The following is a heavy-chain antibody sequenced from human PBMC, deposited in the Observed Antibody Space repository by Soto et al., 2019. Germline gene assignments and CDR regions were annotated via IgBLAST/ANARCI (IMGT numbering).Heavy chain of an antibody. CDR3: ARHFDPNDGWGSYRPNYYYNGMDV. D-gene: IGHD3-16*02. Sequence: SETLSLTCTVSVGSISSYSWSWIRQPPGKGLEWIGSIYYSGSTYYNPSLKSRVTISVDTSKNQFSLKLSSVTAADTVMYHCARHFDPNDGWGSYRPNYYYNGMDVWGQGNTVT. J-gene: IGHJ6*02. CDR1: VGSISSYS. V-gene: IGHV4-59*05. CDR2: IYYSGST.